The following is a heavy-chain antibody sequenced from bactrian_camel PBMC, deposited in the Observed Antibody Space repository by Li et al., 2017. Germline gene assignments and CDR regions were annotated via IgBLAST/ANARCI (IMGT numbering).Heavy chain of an antibody. J-gene: IGHJ4*01. CDR1: GFTFSTYY. CDR2: IYTGGGST. Sequence: HVQLVESGGGLVQPGGSLRLSCAASGFTFSTYYMSWVRQAPGKGLEWVSSIYTGGGSTYYADSVKGRFTISRDNSKNTLYLQLNSLKTEDTAMYYCAQYESDCMDRALSQGTQVTV. V-gene: IGHV3-2*01. D-gene: IGHD3*01.